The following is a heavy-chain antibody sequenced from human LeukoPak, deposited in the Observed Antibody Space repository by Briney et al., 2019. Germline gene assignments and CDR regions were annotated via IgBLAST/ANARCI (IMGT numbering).Heavy chain of an antibody. V-gene: IGHV3-23*01. CDR1: GFTFSSYA. D-gene: IGHD2-15*01. CDR2: ISGSGGST. J-gene: IGHJ5*02. CDR3: AKDPGYCSGGSCSINWFDP. Sequence: PGGSLRLSCAASGFTFSSYAMSWVRQAPGKGLEWVSAISGSGGSTYYADSVKGRFTISRDNSKDTLYLQMNSLGAEDTAVYYCAKDPGYCSGGSCSINWFDPWGQGTLVTVSS.